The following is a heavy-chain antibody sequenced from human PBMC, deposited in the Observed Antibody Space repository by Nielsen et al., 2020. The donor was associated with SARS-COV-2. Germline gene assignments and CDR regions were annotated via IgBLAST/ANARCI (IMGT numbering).Heavy chain of an antibody. V-gene: IGHV3-30-3*01. J-gene: IGHJ4*02. Sequence: GGSLRLSCAASGFTFSSHVMHWVRQAPGRGLEWVAGISYDEDNKYYAESVLGRFTISRDNSKNTLFLQMNSLTVEDTAVYYCVREGPNWNEALDYWGQGTLVTVSS. CDR2: ISYDEDNK. CDR1: GFTFSSHV. D-gene: IGHD1-20*01. CDR3: VREGPNWNEALDY.